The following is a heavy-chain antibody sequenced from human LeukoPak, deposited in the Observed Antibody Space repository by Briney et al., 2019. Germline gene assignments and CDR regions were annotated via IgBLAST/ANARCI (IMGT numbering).Heavy chain of an antibody. CDR3: AKGPHGDSDNPHYWYFYL. CDR2: ISGGGGFT. J-gene: IGHJ2*01. CDR1: AFTFSTYG. V-gene: IGHV3-23*01. D-gene: IGHD4-17*01. Sequence: GGSLRLSCAASAFTFSTYGMNWVRQARGKGLEWVSAISGGGGFTYYADSVKGRFTISRDNSKKTLYLQMNSLRAEDTAVYYCAKGPHGDSDNPHYWYFYLWVRGTLLTVSS.